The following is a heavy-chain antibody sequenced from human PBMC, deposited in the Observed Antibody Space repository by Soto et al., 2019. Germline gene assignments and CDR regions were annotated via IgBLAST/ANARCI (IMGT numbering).Heavy chain of an antibody. CDR2: ISYDGSNK. Sequence: GGSLRLSCAASGFTFSSYAMRWVRQAPGKGLEWVAVISYDGSNKYYADSVKGRFTISRDNSKNTLYLQMNSLRAEDTAVYYCARESVDIVVVVAASYYYYYGMDVWGQGTTVTVSS. CDR3: ARESVDIVVVVAASYYYYYGMDV. D-gene: IGHD2-15*01. J-gene: IGHJ6*02. CDR1: GFTFSSYA. V-gene: IGHV3-30-3*01.